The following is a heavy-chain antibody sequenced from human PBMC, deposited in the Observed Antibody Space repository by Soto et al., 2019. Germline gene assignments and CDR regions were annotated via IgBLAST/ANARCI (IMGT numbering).Heavy chain of an antibody. V-gene: IGHV3-48*02. D-gene: IGHD6-19*01. J-gene: IGHJ4*02. CDR1: GFSFSRYS. Sequence: EVQLVESGGGLVQPGGSLRLSCAASGFSFSRYSMNWVRQAPGKGLEWVSYIGNSTNTMYYADSVKGRFTISRDNAKNTLYLQMNSMRDDYTAVYYWVGAGHSSYWGQGTLVTVSS. CDR2: IGNSTNTM. CDR3: VGAGHSSY.